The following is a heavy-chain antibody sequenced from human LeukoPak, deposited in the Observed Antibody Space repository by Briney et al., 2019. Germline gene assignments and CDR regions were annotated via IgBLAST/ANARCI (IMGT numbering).Heavy chain of an antibody. CDR3: ARNLGPFDV. V-gene: IGHV3-23*01. CDR1: GFTFNDFA. Sequence: PGGSLRLSCAASGFTFNDFAMTWVRQAPGKGLEWVSTIADAGTYYADSVKGRFIISRDNSKNMLYLQLNSLRADDTAMYYCARNLGPFDVRGHWTMVTVSS. J-gene: IGHJ3*01. CDR2: IADAGT. D-gene: IGHD3-16*01.